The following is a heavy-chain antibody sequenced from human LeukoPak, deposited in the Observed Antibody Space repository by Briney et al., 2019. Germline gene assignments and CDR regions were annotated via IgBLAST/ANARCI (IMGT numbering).Heavy chain of an antibody. D-gene: IGHD3-10*01. J-gene: IGHJ4*02. V-gene: IGHV3-21*04. Sequence: GGALRLSCAASGFTFSSYSMNWVRQAPGKGLEWVSSISSSSSYIYYADSVKGRFTISRDNAKKTLYLQMSSLRAEDTAVYYCANFGTRRTYWGQGTLVTVSS. CDR2: ISSSSSYI. CDR1: GFTFSSYS. CDR3: ANFGTRRTY.